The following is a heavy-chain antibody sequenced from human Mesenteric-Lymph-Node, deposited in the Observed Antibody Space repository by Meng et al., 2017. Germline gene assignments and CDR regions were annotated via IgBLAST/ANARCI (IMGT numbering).Heavy chain of an antibody. J-gene: IGHJ4*02. CDR3: AKGSGSYYFEH. CDR1: GFTFDDYA. V-gene: IGHV3-9*01. D-gene: IGHD1-26*01. CDR2: ISWNSGSI. Sequence: LSLTCAASGFTFDDYAIHSVRQAPGKGLEWGSGISWNSGSIGYADSVKGRFPIPRDNAKNSLYLQMNSLRAEDSALYYCAKGSGSYYFEHCGQGILV.